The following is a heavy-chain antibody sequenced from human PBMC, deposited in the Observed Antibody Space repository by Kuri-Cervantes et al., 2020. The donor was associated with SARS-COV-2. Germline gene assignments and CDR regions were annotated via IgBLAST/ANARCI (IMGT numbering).Heavy chain of an antibody. J-gene: IGHJ4*02. V-gene: IGHV3-23*01. CDR3: AKGRRSTYYSSVDY. CDR2: ISGSGGST. CDR1: GFTFSSYA. D-gene: IGHD2-2*02. Sequence: GESLKISCAASGFTFSSYAKSWVRQAPGKGLEWVSAISGSGGSTYYADSVKGRFTISRDNSKNTLYLQMNSLRAEDTAVYYCAKGRRSTYYSSVDYCGQGTLVTVSS.